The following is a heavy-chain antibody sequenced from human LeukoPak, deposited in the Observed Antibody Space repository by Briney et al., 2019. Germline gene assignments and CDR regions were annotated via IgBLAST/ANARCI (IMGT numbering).Heavy chain of an antibody. CDR2: ISASGDKI. V-gene: IGHV3-23*01. D-gene: IGHD2-2*02. CDR1: GFGFSTYA. CDR3: VTHHCSTITCYTDY. J-gene: IGHJ4*02. Sequence: GGSLRLSCAASGFGFSTYAMSWVRQAPGKGLEWVSGISASGDKIFYADSVKGRFTISRDNSKNILYLQMNALAAEDTARYYCVTHHCSTITCYTDYWGQGTMVPVSS.